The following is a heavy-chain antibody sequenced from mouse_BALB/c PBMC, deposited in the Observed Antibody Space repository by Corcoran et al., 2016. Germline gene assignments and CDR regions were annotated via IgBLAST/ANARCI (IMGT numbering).Heavy chain of an antibody. V-gene: IGHV4-1*02. CDR1: GFDFSRYW. Sequence: EVKLLESGGGLVQPGGSLKLSCAASGFDFSRYWMSWVRQAPGKGLEWIGEINPDSSTINYTPSLKDKVIISRDKAKNTLDLQMSKVRSEDTALYYCARLHYYGLFAYGGQGTLVTVSA. CDR2: INPDSSTI. CDR3: ARLHYYGLFAY. D-gene: IGHD1-2*01. J-gene: IGHJ3*01.